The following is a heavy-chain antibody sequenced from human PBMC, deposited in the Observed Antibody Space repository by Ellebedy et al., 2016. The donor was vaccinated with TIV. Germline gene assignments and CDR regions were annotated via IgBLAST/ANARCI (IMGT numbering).Heavy chain of an antibody. J-gene: IGHJ4*02. CDR3: ARRGTYHTFDY. Sequence: MPSETLSLTCTVSGGSLSTSNYYWAWIRQPPGKGLEWIGCVSYGGSTYYNPSLKSRVTISVGTSRNQFSLELTSVTAADTALYYCARRGTYHTFDYWGQGTLVTVSS. CDR2: VSYGGST. CDR1: GGSLSTSNYY. V-gene: IGHV4-39*01. D-gene: IGHD1-14*01.